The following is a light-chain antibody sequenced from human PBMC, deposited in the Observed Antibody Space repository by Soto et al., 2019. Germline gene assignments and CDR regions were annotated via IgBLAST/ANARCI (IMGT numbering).Light chain of an antibody. CDR2: EDT. CDR3: CSYAGNRTFV. J-gene: IGLJ3*02. CDR1: SSDVGAYIF. V-gene: IGLV2-23*02. Sequence: QSALTQPASVSGSPGQSITISCTGTSSDVGAYIFVSWYRQHPGKAPQVLINEDTKRPSGVSFRFSASKSGKTASLTISGLQAEDEADYHCCSYAGNRTFVFGGGTKLTVL.